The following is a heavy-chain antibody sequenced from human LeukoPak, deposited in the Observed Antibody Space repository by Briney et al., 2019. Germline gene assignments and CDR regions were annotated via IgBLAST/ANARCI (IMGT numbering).Heavy chain of an antibody. V-gene: IGHV3-23*01. D-gene: IGHD4-17*01. Sequence: LAGGSLRLSCAASGFTFSTYTMYWVRHPPGKRLEWVSIIGSSGGGIHYADSVKGRFTISRDNSKNALYLQMNSLRAEDTAVYYCARDKNVDYVLDYWGQGTLVTVSS. J-gene: IGHJ4*02. CDR2: IGSSGGGI. CDR1: GFTFSTYT. CDR3: ARDKNVDYVLDY.